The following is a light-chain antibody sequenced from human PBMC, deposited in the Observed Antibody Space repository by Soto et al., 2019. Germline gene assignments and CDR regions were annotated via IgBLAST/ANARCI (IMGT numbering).Light chain of an antibody. CDR2: GES. V-gene: IGKV3-11*01. CDR1: QSVSSY. CDR3: QQRNYRPGT. J-gene: IGKJ1*01. Sequence: EIVMTQSPATLSLSPGERATLSCRASQSVSSYLAWYQQKPGQAPRLLIYGESNRATGSPASCGGRGAAEVVTLTSSSLEDEDVVVYCCQQRNYRPGTFGQGTKVDIK.